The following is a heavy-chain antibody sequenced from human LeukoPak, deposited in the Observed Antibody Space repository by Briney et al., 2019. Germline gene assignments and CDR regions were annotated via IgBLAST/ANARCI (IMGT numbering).Heavy chain of an antibody. V-gene: IGHV3-23*01. Sequence: GGSLRLSCAASGFTFSSYAMSWVRQAPGKGLEWVSAISGSGGSTYYADSVKSRFTISRDNSKNTLYLQMNSLKAEDTAVYYCAKGWEPILAYYFDYWGQGTLVTVSS. CDR2: ISGSGGST. J-gene: IGHJ4*02. D-gene: IGHD1-26*01. CDR1: GFTFSSYA. CDR3: AKGWEPILAYYFDY.